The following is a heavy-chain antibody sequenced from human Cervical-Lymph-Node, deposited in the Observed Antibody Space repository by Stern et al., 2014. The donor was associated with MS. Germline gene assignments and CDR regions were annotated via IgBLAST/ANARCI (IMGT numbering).Heavy chain of an antibody. Sequence: EVQLVESGGGLVQPGGSLRLSCAASGFTFSSYSMNWVRQAPGTGMAWVSYISSSSSTIYYADSVKGRFTISRDNAKNSLYLQMNSLRDEDTAGYYGAREDELGGTAWGQGTLVTVSS. CDR1: GFTFSSYS. J-gene: IGHJ5*02. CDR3: AREDELGGTA. D-gene: IGHD1-14*01. V-gene: IGHV3-48*02. CDR2: ISSSSSTI.